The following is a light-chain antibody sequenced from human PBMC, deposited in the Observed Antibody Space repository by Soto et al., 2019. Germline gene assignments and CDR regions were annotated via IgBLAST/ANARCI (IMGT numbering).Light chain of an antibody. CDR1: QSIIDW. J-gene: IGKJ1*01. CDR3: QQYNNYST. CDR2: DAS. Sequence: DIEMTQSPSTLSASVGDRVTITCRASQSIIDWLAWFQLKPGNAPNLLIYDASSLESGVPSRFSGSGSGTEFTLTISSLQPDDFATYYCQQYNNYSTFGQGTKVDIK. V-gene: IGKV1-5*01.